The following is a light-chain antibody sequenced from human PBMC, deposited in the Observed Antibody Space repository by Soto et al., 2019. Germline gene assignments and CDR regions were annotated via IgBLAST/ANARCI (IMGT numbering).Light chain of an antibody. CDR2: GST. J-gene: IGLJ1*01. V-gene: IGLV1-40*01. CDR1: VSTIGAGFD. Sequence: QSVLTQPPSVSGAPGQRVTISCTGSVSTIGAGFDVHWYQHRPGTAPKLLIYGSTNRPSGVPDRFSGSKSGTSASLAITGLQAEDEADYYCQSYDSSLSGSRVFGTGTKLTVL. CDR3: QSYDSSLSGSRV.